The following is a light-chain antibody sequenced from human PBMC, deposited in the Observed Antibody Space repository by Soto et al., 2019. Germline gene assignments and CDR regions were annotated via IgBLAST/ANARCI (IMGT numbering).Light chain of an antibody. CDR1: SSDVAGYNH. J-gene: IGLJ1*01. Sequence: QSALTQPASVSGSPGQSITISCTGTSSDVAGYNHVSWYQHHPGKAPKLMIYEVTKRPSGVSNRFSGSKSGNTASLTISGLQADDEADYYCLSYAGSYNFVFGSGTKLTVL. CDR3: LSYAGSYNFV. V-gene: IGLV2-14*01. CDR2: EVT.